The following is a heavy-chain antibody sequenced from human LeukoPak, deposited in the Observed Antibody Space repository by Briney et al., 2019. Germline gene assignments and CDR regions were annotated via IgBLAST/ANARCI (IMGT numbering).Heavy chain of an antibody. CDR2: IKQDGSEK. D-gene: IGHD2-21*01. J-gene: IGHJ6*03. V-gene: IGHV3-7*01. CDR1: GFTFSRYW. CDR3: ARGVIVVPALYYYYYMDV. Sequence: GGSLRLSCAASGFTFSRYWMSWVRQAPGKGLEWVANIKQDGSEKYYVDSVKGRFTISRDNAKNSLYLQMNSLRAEDTAVYYCARGVIVVPALYYYYYMDVWGKGTTVTISS.